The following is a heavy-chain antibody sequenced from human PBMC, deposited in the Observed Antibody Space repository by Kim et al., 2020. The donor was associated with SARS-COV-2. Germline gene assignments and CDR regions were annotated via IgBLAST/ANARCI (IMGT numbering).Heavy chain of an antibody. D-gene: IGHD2-21*02. J-gene: IGHJ4*02. Sequence: YAGSVKGRLTISRDNSKNTVYLQMNSLRAEDTAVYYCATRDTSDWHYFEWWGQGTLITVSS. V-gene: IGHV3-23*01. CDR3: ATRDTSDWHYFEW.